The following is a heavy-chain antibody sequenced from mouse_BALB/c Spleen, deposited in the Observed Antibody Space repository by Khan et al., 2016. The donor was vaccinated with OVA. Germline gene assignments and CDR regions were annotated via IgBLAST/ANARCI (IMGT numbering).Heavy chain of an antibody. CDR3: ARQPYYHYYVMDY. CDR1: GFSLSSYG. CDR2: IWSDGST. Sequence: QVQLQQSGPGPVAPSQSLSITCTISGFSLSSYGIHWVRQPPGQGLEWLVVIWSDGSTTYNSTLKSRLSITKDNSKSQVFLKMNSLQTDDTAIYYCARQPYYHYYVMDYWGQGTSITVSS. D-gene: IGHD2-10*01. V-gene: IGHV2-6-1*01. J-gene: IGHJ4*01.